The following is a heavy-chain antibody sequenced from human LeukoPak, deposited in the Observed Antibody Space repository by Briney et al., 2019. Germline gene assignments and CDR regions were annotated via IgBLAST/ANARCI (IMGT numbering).Heavy chain of an antibody. J-gene: IGHJ6*02. CDR2: IYPGDSDT. Sequence: GESLKISCKGSGYSFTSYWSGWVRQLPGKGLEWMGIIYPGDSDTRYTPSFQGHVTISADRHISSAYLQSSSPAASHTSLYYLAGAHMTYYYYSIDVWGQGTTVTVSS. V-gene: IGHV5-51*04. CDR3: AGAHMTYYYYSIDV. CDR1: GYSFTSYW.